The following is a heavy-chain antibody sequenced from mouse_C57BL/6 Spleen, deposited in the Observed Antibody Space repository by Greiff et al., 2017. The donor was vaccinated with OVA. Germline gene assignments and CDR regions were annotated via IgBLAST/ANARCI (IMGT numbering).Heavy chain of an antibody. J-gene: IGHJ3*01. CDR3: ASGGSSGFAY. Sequence: QDELQQGGRERGKPGASGRLYCKAADYTFTSYDINWVKQRPGQGLEWIGWIYPRDGSTKYNEKFKGKATLTVDTSSSTAYMELHSLTSEDSAVYFCASGGSSGFAYWGQGTLVTVSA. V-gene: IGHV1-85*01. CDR2: IYPRDGST. D-gene: IGHD1-1*01. CDR1: DYTFTSYD.